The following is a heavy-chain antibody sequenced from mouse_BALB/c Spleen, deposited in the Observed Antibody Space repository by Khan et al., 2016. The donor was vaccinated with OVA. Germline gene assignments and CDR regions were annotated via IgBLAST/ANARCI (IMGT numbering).Heavy chain of an antibody. V-gene: IGHV2-3*01. Sequence: QVQLKESGPGLVAPSQSLSITCTVSGFSLTNYGISWVRQPPGKGLEWLGVIWGDGSTNYHSALKSRLSISKDNPKRQVFLKLNSLQTDDTATYYCAIIYYGYDWFAYWGQGTLVTVSA. J-gene: IGHJ3*01. CDR1: GFSLTNYG. CDR2: IWGDGST. CDR3: AIIYYGYDWFAY. D-gene: IGHD2-2*01.